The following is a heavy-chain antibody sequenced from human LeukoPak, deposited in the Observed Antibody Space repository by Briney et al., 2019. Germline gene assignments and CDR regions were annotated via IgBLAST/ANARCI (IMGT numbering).Heavy chain of an antibody. CDR1: GGSISSYY. J-gene: IGHJ5*02. Sequence: PSETLSLTCTVSGGSISSYYWSWIRQPPGKGLEWIGYIYYSGRTNYNYNPSLKSRVTISVDTSKSQFSLKLSSVTAADTAIYYCARDRNWFDPWGQGTLVTVSS. V-gene: IGHV4-59*01. CDR2: IYYSGRTNY. CDR3: ARDRNWFDP.